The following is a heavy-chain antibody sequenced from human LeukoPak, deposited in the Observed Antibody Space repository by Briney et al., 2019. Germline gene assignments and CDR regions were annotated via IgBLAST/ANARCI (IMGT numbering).Heavy chain of an antibody. Sequence: QPGGSLRLSCAASGFTFSSYAMSWVRQAPGKGLEWVSYISSSSSTIYYADSVKGRFTISRDNAKNSLYLQMNSLRAEDTAVYYCATNYYGSGRDVWGQGTTVTVSS. J-gene: IGHJ6*02. CDR3: ATNYYGSGRDV. V-gene: IGHV3-48*01. CDR2: ISSSSSTI. CDR1: GFTFSSYA. D-gene: IGHD3-10*01.